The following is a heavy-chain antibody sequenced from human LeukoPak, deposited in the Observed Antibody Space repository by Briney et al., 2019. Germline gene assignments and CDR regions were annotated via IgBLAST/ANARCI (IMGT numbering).Heavy chain of an antibody. J-gene: IGHJ1*01. D-gene: IGHD1-26*01. CDR1: GFPFSHAW. CDR3: TRVELLRYFEH. CDR2: IKSKTDGGTT. V-gene: IGHV3-15*01. Sequence: GGSLRLSCAASGFPFSHAWMSWVRQAPGKGLEWVGRIKSKTDGGTTDYAAPVKGRFTISRDDSKNTLYLQMNSLKTEDTAVYYCTRVELLRYFEHWGQGTLVTVSS.